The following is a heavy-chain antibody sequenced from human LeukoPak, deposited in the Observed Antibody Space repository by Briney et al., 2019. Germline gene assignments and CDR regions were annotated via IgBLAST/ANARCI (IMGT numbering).Heavy chain of an antibody. J-gene: IGHJ3*02. V-gene: IGHV3-21*01. CDR1: GFTFSSYS. D-gene: IGHD6-19*01. CDR3: ARASGYTSGWYDDAFDI. CDR2: ISSSSSYI. Sequence: GGSLRLSCAASGFTFSSYSMNWVRQAPGKGLEWVSSISSSSSYIYYADSVKGRFTISRDNAKNSLYLQMNSLRAEDTAVYYCARASGYTSGWYDDAFDIWGQGTMVTVS.